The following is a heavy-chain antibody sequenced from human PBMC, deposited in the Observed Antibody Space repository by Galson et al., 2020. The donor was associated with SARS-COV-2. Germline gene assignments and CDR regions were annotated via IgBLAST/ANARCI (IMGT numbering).Heavy chain of an antibody. J-gene: IGHJ4*02. CDR1: GGSISSSSYY. Sequence: TLSLTCTVPGGSISSSSYYWTWIRQPAGKGLVWIGRIYISERTNYNPSLKSRVTISADTSKNQFSLRLTSVTAADTAVYYCARGSRWELYFDYWGQGSLVTVSS. CDR2: IYISERT. V-gene: IGHV4-61*02. D-gene: IGHD1-26*01. CDR3: ARGSRWELYFDY.